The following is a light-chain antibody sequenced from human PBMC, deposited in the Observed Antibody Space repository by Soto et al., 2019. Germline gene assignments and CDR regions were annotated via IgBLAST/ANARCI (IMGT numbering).Light chain of an antibody. CDR3: SSYTSATTYV. V-gene: IGLV2-14*01. Sequence: QSVLTQPASVSGSPGQSITISCTGTSSDVGAYDYVSWYQHHPGKAPKLMIHEVSDRPSGISNRFSGSKSGNTASLTISGLQAEDEADYHCSSYTSATTYVFGTGTKVTVL. CDR2: EVS. CDR1: SSDVGAYDY. J-gene: IGLJ1*01.